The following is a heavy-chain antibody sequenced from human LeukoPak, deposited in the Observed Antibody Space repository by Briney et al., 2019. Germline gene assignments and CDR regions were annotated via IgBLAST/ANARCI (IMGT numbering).Heavy chain of an antibody. D-gene: IGHD3-16*01. J-gene: IGHJ4*02. CDR1: GGSISSGGYS. CDR3: ARCGDYVYFDY. Sequence: SQTLFLTCAVSGGSISSGGYSWSWIRQPPGKGLEWIGYIYHSGSTYYNPSLKSRVTISVDRSKNQFSLKLSSVTAADTAVYYCARCGDYVYFDYWGQGTLVTVSS. V-gene: IGHV4-30-2*01. CDR2: IYHSGST.